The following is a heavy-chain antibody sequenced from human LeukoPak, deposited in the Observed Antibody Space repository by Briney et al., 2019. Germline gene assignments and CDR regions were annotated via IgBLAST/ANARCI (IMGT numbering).Heavy chain of an antibody. V-gene: IGHV3-21*01. CDR1: GFTFSSYS. Sequence: PGGSLRLSCAASGFTFSSYSMNWVRQAPGKGLEWVSSISSSSSYIYYADSVKGRFTIPRDNAKNSLYLQMNSLRDEDTAVYYCARSTDGSFDYWGQGTLVTVFS. CDR3: ARSTDGSFDY. D-gene: IGHD4-11*01. J-gene: IGHJ4*02. CDR2: ISSSSSYI.